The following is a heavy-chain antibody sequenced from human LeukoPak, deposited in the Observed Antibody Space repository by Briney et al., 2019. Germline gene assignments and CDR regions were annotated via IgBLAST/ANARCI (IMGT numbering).Heavy chain of an antibody. CDR2: IGTAGDT. J-gene: IGHJ6*03. CDR1: GSTFSSYD. V-gene: IGHV3-13*03. Sequence: GGSLRLSCAACGSTFSSYDMHWVRHATGKGLEWVSAIGTAGDTYYPGSVKGQFTISRENAKNSLYLQMNSLRAGDTAVYYCARTETITIFGVVMTAYYYYYMDVRGKGTTVTVSS. CDR3: ARTETITIFGVVMTAYYYYYMDV. D-gene: IGHD3-3*01.